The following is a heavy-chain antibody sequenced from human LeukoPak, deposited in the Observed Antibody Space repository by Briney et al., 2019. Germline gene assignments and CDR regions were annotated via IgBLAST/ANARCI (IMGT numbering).Heavy chain of an antibody. V-gene: IGHV3-11*01. Sequence: GGSLRLSCAASGFTFSDYYMSWIRQAPGKGLEWVSYISSSGSTIYYADSVKGRFTISRDNAKNSLYLQMNSLRAEDMAVYYCARAPPYSSGWYSFWGQGTLVTVSS. CDR2: ISSSGSTI. J-gene: IGHJ4*02. D-gene: IGHD6-19*01. CDR3: ARAPPYSSGWYSF. CDR1: GFTFSDYY.